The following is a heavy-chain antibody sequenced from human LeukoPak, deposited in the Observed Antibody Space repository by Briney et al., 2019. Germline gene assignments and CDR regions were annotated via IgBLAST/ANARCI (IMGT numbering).Heavy chain of an antibody. D-gene: IGHD2-2*01. CDR1: GYTFTSYG. CDR3: ARDLRIVVVPAAMPFLGY. CDR2: ISAYNGNT. Sequence: ASVKVSCKASGYTFTSYGISWVRQAPGQGLEWMGWISAYNGNTNYAQKPQGRVTTTTDTSTSTAYMELRSLRSYDTAVYYCARDLRIVVVPAAMPFLGYWGQGTLVTVSS. V-gene: IGHV1-18*01. J-gene: IGHJ4*02.